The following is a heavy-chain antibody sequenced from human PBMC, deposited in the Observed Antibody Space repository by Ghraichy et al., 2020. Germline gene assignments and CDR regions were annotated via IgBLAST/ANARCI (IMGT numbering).Heavy chain of an antibody. D-gene: IGHD3-16*01. CDR2: INSDGSST. Sequence: GESLNISCAASGFTFSSYWMHWVRQAPGKGLVWVSRINSDGSSTSYADSVKGRFTISRDNAKNTLYLQMNSLRAEDTAVYYCARGGSIDPDAFDIWGQGTMVTVSS. J-gene: IGHJ3*02. CDR1: GFTFSSYW. V-gene: IGHV3-74*01. CDR3: ARGGSIDPDAFDI.